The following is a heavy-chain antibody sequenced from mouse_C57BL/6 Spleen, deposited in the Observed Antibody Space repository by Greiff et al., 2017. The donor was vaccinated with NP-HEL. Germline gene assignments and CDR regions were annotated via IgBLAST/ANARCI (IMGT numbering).Heavy chain of an antibody. V-gene: IGHV5-17*01. Sequence: EVKVVESGGGLVKPGGSLKLSCAASGFTFSDYGMHWVRQAPEKGLEWVAYISSGSSTIYYADTVKGRFTISRDNAKNTLFLQMTSLRSEDTAMYYCARDTTVVPYYAMDYWGQGTSVTVSS. CDR3: ARDTTVVPYYAMDY. J-gene: IGHJ4*01. CDR1: GFTFSDYG. D-gene: IGHD1-1*01. CDR2: ISSGSSTI.